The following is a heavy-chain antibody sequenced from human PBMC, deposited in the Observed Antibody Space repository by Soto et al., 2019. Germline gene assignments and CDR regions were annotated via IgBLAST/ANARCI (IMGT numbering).Heavy chain of an antibody. CDR1: GGSISSYY. J-gene: IGHJ4*02. V-gene: IGHV4-59*08. D-gene: IGHD3-3*01. CDR3: ARIGIGVVMYFDY. CDR2: IYYSGST. Sequence: PSETLSLTCTVSGGSISSYYWSWIRQPPGKGLEWIGYIYYSGSTNYNPSLKSRVTISVDTSKNQFSLKLSSVTAADTAVYYCARIGIGVVMYFDYWGQGTLVTVSS.